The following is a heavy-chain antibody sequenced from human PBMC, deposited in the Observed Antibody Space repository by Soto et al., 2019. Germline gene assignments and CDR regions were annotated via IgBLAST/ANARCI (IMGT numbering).Heavy chain of an antibody. CDR2: ISYDGSNK. CDR1: GFTFSSYG. Sequence: GGSLRLSCAASGFTFSSYGMHWVRQAPGKGLEWVAVISYDGSNKYYADSVKGRFTISRDNSKNTLYLQMNSLRAEDTAVYYCAKGRIRGLWGPIDYWGQGTLVTVSS. V-gene: IGHV3-30*18. D-gene: IGHD2-21*01. J-gene: IGHJ4*02. CDR3: AKGRIRGLWGPIDY.